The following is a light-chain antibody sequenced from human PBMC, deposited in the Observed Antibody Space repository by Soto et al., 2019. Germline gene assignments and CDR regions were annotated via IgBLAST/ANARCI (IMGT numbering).Light chain of an antibody. CDR1: QSVTSN. CDR3: QQYGSSPQWT. V-gene: IGKV3-15*01. CDR2: RAS. J-gene: IGKJ1*01. Sequence: EVVMTQSPGAESVSQGERATLSCRASQSVTSNVAWYQQKPGQAPRLLIYRASARATGVPARFSGSGSGTEFTLTISSLQSEDFAVYYCQQYGSSPQWTFGQGTKVDIK.